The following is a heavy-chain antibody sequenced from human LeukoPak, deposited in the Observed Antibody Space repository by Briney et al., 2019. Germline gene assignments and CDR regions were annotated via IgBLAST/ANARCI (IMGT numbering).Heavy chain of an antibody. J-gene: IGHJ4*02. CDR3: ARGGRTGYVLVPSLNWRYYFDY. Sequence: ASVKVSCKASGYTFTSYYMHWVRQAPGQGLEWMGIINPSGGSTSYAQKFQGRVTMTRDTSTSTVYMELSSLRPEDTAVYYCARGGRTGYVLVPSLNWRYYFDYWGQGTLVTVSS. D-gene: IGHD3/OR15-3a*01. V-gene: IGHV1-46*01. CDR2: INPSGGST. CDR1: GYTFTSYY.